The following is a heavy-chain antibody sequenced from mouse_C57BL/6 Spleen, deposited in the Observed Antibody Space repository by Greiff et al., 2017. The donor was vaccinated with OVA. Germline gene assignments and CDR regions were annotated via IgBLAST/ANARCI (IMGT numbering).Heavy chain of an antibody. J-gene: IGHJ3*01. V-gene: IGHV3-6*01. Sequence: EVKLQESGPGLVKPSQSLSLTCSVTGYSITSGYYWNWIRQFPGNKLEWMGYISYDGSNNYNPSLKNRISITRDTSKNQFFLKLNSVTTEDTATYYCARAFYYDYDGADWFAYWGQGTLVTVSA. D-gene: IGHD2-4*01. CDR2: ISYDGSN. CDR3: ARAFYYDYDGADWFAY. CDR1: GYSITSGYY.